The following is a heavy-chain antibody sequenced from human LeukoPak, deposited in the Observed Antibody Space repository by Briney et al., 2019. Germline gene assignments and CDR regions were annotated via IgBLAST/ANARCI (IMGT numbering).Heavy chain of an antibody. CDR2: IYYSGST. CDR3: ARLSPYYDILTGYYTSYYFDY. J-gene: IGHJ4*02. CDR1: GGSISSSSYY. D-gene: IGHD3-9*01. Sequence: SETLSLTCTVSGGSISSSSYYWGWIRQPPGKGLEWIGSIYYSGSTYYNPSLKSRVTISVDTSKNQFSLKLSSVTAADTAVYYCARLSPYYDILTGYYTSYYFDYWGQGTLVTVSS. V-gene: IGHV4-39*01.